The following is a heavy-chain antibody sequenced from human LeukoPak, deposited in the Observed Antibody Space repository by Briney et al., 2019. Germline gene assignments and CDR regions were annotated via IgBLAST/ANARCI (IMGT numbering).Heavy chain of an antibody. CDR3: ARDSNSQYYYDSSGYYFRSQHDFDY. Sequence: GASVKVSCKASGYTFTSYGISWVRQAPAQGLEWMGLISSYNGNTNYVQKLQGRVTMTTDTSTSTAYMELRSLRSDDTAVYYCARDSNSQYYYDSSGYYFRSQHDFDYWGQGTLVTVSS. D-gene: IGHD3-22*01. V-gene: IGHV1-18*01. CDR1: GYTFTSYG. J-gene: IGHJ4*02. CDR2: ISSYNGNT.